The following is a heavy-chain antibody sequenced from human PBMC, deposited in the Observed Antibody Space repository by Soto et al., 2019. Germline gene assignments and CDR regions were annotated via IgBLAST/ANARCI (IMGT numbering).Heavy chain of an antibody. V-gene: IGHV1-69*13. J-gene: IGHJ6*02. CDR1: GGTFNKFA. CDR2: IIPVFRSA. CDR3: ARRYCASDNCPLFYYFVDL. Sequence: SVKVSCKAPGGTFNKFAFGWVRQAPGQGFEWMGGIIPVFRSANYAQRFRGRITITADEYTSTVYLYLNDLRSDDTAVYYCARRYCASDNCPLFYYFVDLWGLGTTVTVSS. D-gene: IGHD2-21*02.